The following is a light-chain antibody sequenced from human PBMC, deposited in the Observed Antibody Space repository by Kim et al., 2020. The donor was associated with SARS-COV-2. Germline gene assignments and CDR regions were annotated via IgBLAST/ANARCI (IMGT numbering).Light chain of an antibody. CDR1: QGIDSC. V-gene: IGKV1-5*03. Sequence: ASVGDRVIIPCRASQGIDSCLSWYQQRPGGAPNLLIYQASILESGVPSRFSGSGSGTDFTLTISSLQPDDFATYYCQQYRSYPWTFGQGTKVDIK. J-gene: IGKJ1*01. CDR2: QAS. CDR3: QQYRSYPWT.